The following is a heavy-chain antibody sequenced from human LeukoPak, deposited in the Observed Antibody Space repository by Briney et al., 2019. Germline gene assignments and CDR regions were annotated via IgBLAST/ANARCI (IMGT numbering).Heavy chain of an antibody. D-gene: IGHD1-7*01. CDR3: AKDLSWNYRNFDY. J-gene: IGHJ4*02. Sequence: GGSLRLSCAASGFTFSSHALSWVRQAPGKGLEWVSGISGSGGSTYYADSVKGRFTISRDNSKNTLYLQMNSLRAEDTAVYYCAKDLSWNYRNFDYWGQETLVTVSS. CDR1: GFTFSSHA. V-gene: IGHV3-23*01. CDR2: ISGSGGST.